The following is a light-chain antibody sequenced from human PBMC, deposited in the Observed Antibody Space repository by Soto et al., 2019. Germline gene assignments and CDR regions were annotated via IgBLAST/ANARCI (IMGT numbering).Light chain of an antibody. CDR2: DVS. V-gene: IGLV2-11*01. Sequence: QSALTQPRSVSGSPGQSVTISCTGTSSDVGGYNYVSWYQQHPRKAPKLMIYDVSKRPSGVPDRFSGSKSGNTASLTISGHQAEDEADYYCCSYAGSYTFVVFGGGTKLTVL. CDR1: SSDVGGYNY. J-gene: IGLJ2*01. CDR3: CSYAGSYTFVV.